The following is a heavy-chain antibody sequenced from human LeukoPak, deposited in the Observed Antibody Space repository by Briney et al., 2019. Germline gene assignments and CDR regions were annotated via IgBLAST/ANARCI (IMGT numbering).Heavy chain of an antibody. CDR1: GGSTSSSNYC. CDR2: IHYSGNT. D-gene: IGHD3-10*01. Sequence: SETLSLTCTVSGGSTSSSNYCWGWIRQPPGKGLEWIGGIHYSGNTYYNPSLKSRVTISIDTSKNQFSLKLSSVTAADTAVYYCARGGYYYGSGSPTHNWFDPWGQGTLVTVSS. J-gene: IGHJ5*02. V-gene: IGHV4-39*07. CDR3: ARGGYYYGSGSPTHNWFDP.